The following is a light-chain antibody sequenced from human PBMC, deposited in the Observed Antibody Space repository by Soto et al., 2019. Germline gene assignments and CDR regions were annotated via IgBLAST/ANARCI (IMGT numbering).Light chain of an antibody. CDR1: QSVSSAY. CDR2: DVS. CDR3: QQYGSSPET. V-gene: IGKV3-20*01. J-gene: IGKJ1*01. Sequence: EIVLTQSPGTLSLSPGERATLSCRASQSVSSAYLAWYQQKPGQAPRLLIYDVSSRATGIPDRFSGSGSGTDFTLTVSRLEPEDVAVYYCQQYGSSPETFGQGTKVDIK.